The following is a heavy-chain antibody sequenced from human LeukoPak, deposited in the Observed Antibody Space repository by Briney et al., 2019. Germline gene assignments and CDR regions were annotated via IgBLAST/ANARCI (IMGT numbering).Heavy chain of an antibody. CDR3: ARVADIVVVPATYYYYYGMDV. CDR1: GYIFSSYS. D-gene: IGHD2-2*01. CDR2: ISAYNGNT. Sequence: ASVKVSCKASGYIFSSYSISWVRQAPGQGLEWMGWISAYNGNTNYAQKLQGRVTMTTDTSTSTAYMELRSLRSDDTAVYYCARVADIVVVPATYYYYYGMDVWGQGTTVTVSS. V-gene: IGHV1-18*01. J-gene: IGHJ6*02.